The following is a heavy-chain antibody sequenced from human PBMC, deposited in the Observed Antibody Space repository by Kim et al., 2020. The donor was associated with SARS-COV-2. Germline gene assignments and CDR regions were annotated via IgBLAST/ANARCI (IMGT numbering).Heavy chain of an antibody. D-gene: IGHD3-3*01. J-gene: IGHJ6*02. CDR2: ISSSSSYI. CDR3: ARFYYDFWSGYYTSNTNYYYYGMDV. V-gene: IGHV3-21*01. Sequence: GGSLSLSCAASGFTFSSYSMNWVRQAPGKGLEWVSSISSSSSYIYYADSVKGRFTISRDNAKNSLYLQMNSLRAEDTAVYYCARFYYDFWSGYYTSNTNYYYYGMDVWGQGTTVTVSS. CDR1: GFTFSSYS.